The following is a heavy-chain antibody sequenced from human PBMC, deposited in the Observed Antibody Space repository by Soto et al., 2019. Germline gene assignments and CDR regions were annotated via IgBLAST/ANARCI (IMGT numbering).Heavy chain of an antibody. CDR3: ARSPSSGWYYFDY. CDR2: INSDGSTT. V-gene: IGHV3-74*01. CDR1: EFTFSNYW. J-gene: IGHJ4*02. Sequence: GGSLRLSCTASEFTFSNYWMYWVRQAPGKGLVWVSRINSDGSTTSYADSVKGRFTISRDNAKNTLYLQMNSLRAEDTAVYYCARSPSSGWYYFDYWGQGTLVTVSS. D-gene: IGHD6-19*01.